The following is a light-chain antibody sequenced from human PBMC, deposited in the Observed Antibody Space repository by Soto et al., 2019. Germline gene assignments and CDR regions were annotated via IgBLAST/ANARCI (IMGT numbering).Light chain of an antibody. CDR2: KAS. V-gene: IGKV1-5*03. CDR3: QQYNSYSSWA. J-gene: IGKJ1*01. Sequence: DIQMTQSPSTLSASVGGRVTITCRASQSISSWLAWYQQKPGKAPKLLMYKASSLESGVPSRFSGSGSGTEFTLTISSLQPDDFATYYCQQYNSYSSWAFGQGTKVEIK. CDR1: QSISSW.